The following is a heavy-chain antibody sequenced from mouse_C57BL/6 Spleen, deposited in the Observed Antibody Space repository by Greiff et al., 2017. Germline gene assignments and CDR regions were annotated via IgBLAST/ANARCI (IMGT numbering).Heavy chain of an antibody. CDR3: ARADYYSSFFDY. V-gene: IGHV1-22*01. CDR1: GYTFTDYN. Sequence: VHVKQSGPELVKPGASVKMSCKASGYTFTDYNMHWVKQSHGKSLEWIGYINPNNGGTSYNQKFTGQATLTVNKSSSTAYMELRSLTSEDSAVYYCARADYYSSFFDYWGQGTTLTVSS. CDR2: INPNNGGT. D-gene: IGHD1-1*01. J-gene: IGHJ2*01.